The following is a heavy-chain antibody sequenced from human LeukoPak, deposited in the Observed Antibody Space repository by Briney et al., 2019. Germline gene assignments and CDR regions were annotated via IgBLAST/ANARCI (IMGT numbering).Heavy chain of an antibody. D-gene: IGHD3-10*01. J-gene: IGHJ5*02. CDR1: GGSFSGYS. CDR3: ARAKVKSGYYYGSGTQWFDP. CDR2: IYHRVST. Sequence: SETLSLTCAVYGGSFSGYSWSWVCQTPRKGLEWIGEIYHRVSTTYNPSLKCRVNISVDTSKNQFSLKLSSVTAADTAVYYCARAKVKSGYYYGSGTQWFDPWGQGTLVTVSS. V-gene: IGHV4-34*01.